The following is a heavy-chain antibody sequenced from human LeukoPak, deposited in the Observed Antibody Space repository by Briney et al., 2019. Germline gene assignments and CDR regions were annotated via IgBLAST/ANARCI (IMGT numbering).Heavy chain of an antibody. J-gene: IGHJ4*02. CDR1: GGTISTYY. Sequence: SETLSLTWTVSGGTISTYYWSCIRQPPGKGLEWIGYIHYSGSTKYNPSLKSRVTISVDTSKNQFSLKLSSVTAADTAVYYCARWYSNCWAFDYWGQGTLVTVSS. V-gene: IGHV4-59*08. D-gene: IGHD6-19*01. CDR3: ARWYSNCWAFDY. CDR2: IHYSGST.